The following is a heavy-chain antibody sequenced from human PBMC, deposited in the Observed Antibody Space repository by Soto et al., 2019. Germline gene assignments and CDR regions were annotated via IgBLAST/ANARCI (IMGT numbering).Heavy chain of an antibody. CDR2: ISGSGGST. D-gene: IGHD3-10*01. CDR1: AFPFSLYA. CDR3: AKDDMVRGETIPFDY. Sequence: VVSLIPSCAASAFPFSLYAMRWVRQAPGKGLEWVSAISGSGGSTYYADSVKGRFTISRDNSKNTLYLQMNSLRAEDTAVYYCAKDDMVRGETIPFDYWGQGTLVTVSS. J-gene: IGHJ4*02. V-gene: IGHV3-23*01.